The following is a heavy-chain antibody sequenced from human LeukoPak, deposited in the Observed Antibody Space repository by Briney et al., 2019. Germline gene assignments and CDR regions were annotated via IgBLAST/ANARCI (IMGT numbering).Heavy chain of an antibody. CDR3: AKDILWFGEFPPGFDY. J-gene: IGHJ4*02. V-gene: IGHV3-30*18. Sequence: PGRSLRLSCAASGFTFSSYGMHWVRQASGKGLEWVAVISYDGSNKYYADSVKGRFTISRDNSKNTLYLQMNSLRAEDTAVYYCAKDILWFGEFPPGFDYWGQGTLVTVSS. CDR2: ISYDGSNK. D-gene: IGHD3-10*01. CDR1: GFTFSSYG.